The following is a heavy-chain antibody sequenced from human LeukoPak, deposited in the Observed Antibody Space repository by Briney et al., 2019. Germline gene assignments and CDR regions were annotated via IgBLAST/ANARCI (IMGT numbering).Heavy chain of an antibody. CDR3: ARGVCSSSGCYIDSFDI. J-gene: IGHJ3*02. CDR1: GYTFTGYY. V-gene: IGHV1-2*02. D-gene: IGHD2-2*02. Sequence: ASVKVSCKASGYTFTGYYIHWVRQAPGQGLEWMGWINPNSGGTNYAQKFQVRVTMTSDTSISTAYMELNSLTSDDTAVYYCARGVCSSSGCYIDSFDIWGQGIMVTVSS. CDR2: INPNSGGT.